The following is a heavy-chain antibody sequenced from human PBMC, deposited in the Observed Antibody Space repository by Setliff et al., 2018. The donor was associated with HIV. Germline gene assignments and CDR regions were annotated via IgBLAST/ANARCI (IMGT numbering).Heavy chain of an antibody. Sequence: GESLTLSCEASGFTCSTYGMNWVRHAPGKGWEWVEQISSSGLPIYYAASVRGRITISKDQSKNFLFLQMNSLRAEDTAVYYCARDPLPDIRGWCYWGQGTLVTVSS. CDR1: GFTCSTYG. V-gene: IGHV3-48*01. D-gene: IGHD3-10*01. CDR3: ARDPLPDIRGWCY. CDR2: ISSSGLPI. J-gene: IGHJ4*02.